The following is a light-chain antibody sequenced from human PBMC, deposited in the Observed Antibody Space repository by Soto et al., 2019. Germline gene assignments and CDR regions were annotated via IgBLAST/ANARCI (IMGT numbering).Light chain of an antibody. J-gene: IGKJ3*01. Sequence: DIQMTQSPSSLSASVGDRVTITCRASQSISRYLNWYQQKPGKAPNLLIYAASRLQSGVPSRFSGSGSRTDFTLTISSLQPEDFATYYCQQSYITPPGTFGPGTKVDIK. CDR1: QSISRY. CDR3: QQSYITPPGT. V-gene: IGKV1-39*01. CDR2: AAS.